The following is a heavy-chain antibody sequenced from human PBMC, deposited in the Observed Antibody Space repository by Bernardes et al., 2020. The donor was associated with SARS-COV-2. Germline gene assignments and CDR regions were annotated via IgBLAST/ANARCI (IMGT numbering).Heavy chain of an antibody. Sequence: TMTVTCTVSGGSIRSYYLSLIRQPKGKGLEWIGYIYYSVSTNYNPSLKSRVTISVDTSKNQFSLKLSSVTAADTAVYYCARLRYFDNYYYYYMDVWGKGTTVTVS. D-gene: IGHD3-9*01. V-gene: IGHV4-59*01. CDR2: IYYSVST. CDR3: ARLRYFDNYYYYYMDV. J-gene: IGHJ6*03. CDR1: GGSIRSYY.